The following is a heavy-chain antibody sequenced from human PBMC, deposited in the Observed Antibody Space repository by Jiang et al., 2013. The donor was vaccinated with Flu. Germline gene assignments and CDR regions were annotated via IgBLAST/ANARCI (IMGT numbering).Heavy chain of an antibody. J-gene: IGHJ4*02. V-gene: IGHV1-3*01. Sequence: SVKVSCKASGYTFTSYAMHWVRQAPGQRLEWMGWINAGNGNTKYSQKFQGRVTITRDTSASTAYMELSSLRSEDTAVYYCARPLAYCGGDCYSEYFDYWGQGTLVTVSS. CDR1: GYTFTSYA. D-gene: IGHD2-21*02. CDR2: INAGNGNT. CDR3: ARPLAYCGGDCYSEYFDY.